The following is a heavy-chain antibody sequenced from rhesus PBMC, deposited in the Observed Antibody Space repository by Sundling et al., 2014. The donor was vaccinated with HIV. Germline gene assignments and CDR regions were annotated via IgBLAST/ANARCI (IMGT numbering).Heavy chain of an antibody. V-gene: IGHV4-165*02. D-gene: IGHD1-26*01. CDR3: ARNWNYRSNGLDS. CDR2: IGDSSGNT. J-gene: IGHJ6*01. CDR1: GDSISGYF. Sequence: QVQLQESGPGLVKPSETLSLTCAVSGDSISGYFWNWIRQPPGKGLEWIGYIGDSSGNTYYNPSLESRVTISADTSKKQFSLKLTSVTAADTAVYYCARNWNYRSNGLDSWGQGVVVTVSS.